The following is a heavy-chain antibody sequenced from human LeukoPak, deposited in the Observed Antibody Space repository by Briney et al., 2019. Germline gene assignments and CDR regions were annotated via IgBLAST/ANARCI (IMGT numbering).Heavy chain of an antibody. D-gene: IGHD6-19*01. V-gene: IGHV3-74*01. CDR3: VKNGVYTSGWYGGYFDS. Sequence: GGSLRLSCAASGFTFSGYWMHWVRQAPGKGLVWVSRINTDGSSTSYADSVKGRFTISRDNAKNTLYLQMNSLRAEDTAVYYCVKNGVYTSGWYGGYFDSWGQGTLVTVSS. CDR1: GFTFSGYW. J-gene: IGHJ4*02. CDR2: INTDGSST.